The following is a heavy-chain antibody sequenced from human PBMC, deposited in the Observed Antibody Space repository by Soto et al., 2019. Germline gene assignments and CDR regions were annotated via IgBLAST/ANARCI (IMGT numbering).Heavy chain of an antibody. D-gene: IGHD1-1*01. Sequence: GGSLRLSCAASGFTFSPYWMSWVRQAPGKGLEWVANIKQDGSEKYYVDSVKGRFTVSRDNAKNPLYLQMNSLRAEDTAVYYCARPRVGYNDFWGQGTLVTVSS. V-gene: IGHV3-7*01. J-gene: IGHJ4*02. CDR1: GFTFSPYW. CDR3: ARPRVGYNDF. CDR2: IKQDGSEK.